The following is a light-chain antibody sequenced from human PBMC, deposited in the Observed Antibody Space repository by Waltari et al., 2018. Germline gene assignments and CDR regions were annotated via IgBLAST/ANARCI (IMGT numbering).Light chain of an antibody. J-gene: IGLJ2*01. V-gene: IGLV3-21*02. CDR2: DDS. CDR1: NIGSKS. Sequence: SYVLTQPPSVSVAPGQTATITCGGDNIGSKSVHWYQKKPGQAPVLVIFDDSDRPSGIPGRLSGSNSDNTATRSSNRVEAGDEADYYCQVWDTSGDHSVVLGGGTKLTVL. CDR3: QVWDTSGDHSVV.